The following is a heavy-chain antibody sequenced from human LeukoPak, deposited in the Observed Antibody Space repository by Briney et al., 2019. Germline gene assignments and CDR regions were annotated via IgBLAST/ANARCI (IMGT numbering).Heavy chain of an antibody. CDR3: ARDLLHTFDFWSGYFVRENYYYMDV. Sequence: ASVKVSCKASGYTFTGYYMRWVRQAPGQGLEWMGWISAYNGNTNYAQKLQGRVTMTTDTSTSTAYMELRSLRSDDTAVYYCARDLLHTFDFWSGYFVRENYYYMDVWGKGTTVTVSS. J-gene: IGHJ6*03. D-gene: IGHD3-3*01. V-gene: IGHV1-18*04. CDR1: GYTFTGYY. CDR2: ISAYNGNT.